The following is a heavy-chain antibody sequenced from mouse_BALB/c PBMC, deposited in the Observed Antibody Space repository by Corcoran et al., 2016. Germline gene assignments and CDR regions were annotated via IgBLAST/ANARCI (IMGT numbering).Heavy chain of an antibody. J-gene: IGHJ1*01. CDR3: AKWDWYLDV. V-gene: IGHV14-3*02. Sequence: EVQLQQSGAELVKPGASVKLSCTASGFNIKDTYMHWVKQRPEQGLEWIGRIDPANGNTKYDPKFQGKATITADTSSNTAYLQLSSLTSEDTAVYYCAKWDWYLDVWGAGTTVTVSS. CDR1: GFNIKDTY. CDR2: IDPANGNT.